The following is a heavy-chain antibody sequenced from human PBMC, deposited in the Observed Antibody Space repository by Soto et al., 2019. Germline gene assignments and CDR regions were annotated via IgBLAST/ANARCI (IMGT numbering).Heavy chain of an antibody. D-gene: IGHD1-1*01. CDR3: ARYRGGTGPGSSWFDS. CDR2: MNPKSGNR. Sequence: QVQLVQSGAEVKKPGASVKVSCKASGYTFTSHDINWVRQATGQGLEWMGWMNPKSGNRGYAQKFQGRVTITRDTPISKAYRELHGPISDATAVYYCARYRGGTGPGSSWFDSWGQGTLVTVSS. J-gene: IGHJ5*01. V-gene: IGHV1-8*01. CDR1: GYTFTSHD.